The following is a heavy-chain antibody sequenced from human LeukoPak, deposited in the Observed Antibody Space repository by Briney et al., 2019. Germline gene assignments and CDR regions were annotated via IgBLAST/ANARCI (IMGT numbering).Heavy chain of an antibody. CDR2: IWYDGSKK. CDR3: ARYNTGSVDY. J-gene: IGHJ4*02. Sequence: GGSLRLSCAASGFTFSSYGMHWFRQAPGKGLEWVAVIWYDGSKKYYADSVKGRFTFSRDNSKNTLYLQMDSLRAEDTAVYYCARYNTGSVDYWGQGTLVTVSS. CDR1: GFTFSSYG. V-gene: IGHV3-33*01. D-gene: IGHD2-8*02.